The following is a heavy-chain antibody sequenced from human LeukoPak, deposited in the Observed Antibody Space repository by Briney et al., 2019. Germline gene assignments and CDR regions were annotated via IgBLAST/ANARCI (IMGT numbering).Heavy chain of an antibody. D-gene: IGHD2-2*01. CDR1: GGSISSYY. V-gene: IGHV4-59*08. CDR2: IYYSGDT. J-gene: IGHJ5*02. CDR3: ARHVVSFNWFDP. Sequence: SETLSLTCTVSGGSISSYYWSWIRQPPGKGLEWIGYIYYSGDTNYNPSLKSRVTISVDTSKNQFSLKLGSVTAADTAVYYCARHVVSFNWFDPWGQGTPVTVSP.